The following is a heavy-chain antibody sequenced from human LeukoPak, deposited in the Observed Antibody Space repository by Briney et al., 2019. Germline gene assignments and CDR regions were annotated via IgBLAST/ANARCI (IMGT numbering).Heavy chain of an antibody. CDR1: GFSVSSNY. Sequence: SGGSLRLSCAASGFSVSSNYMSWVRQAPGKGLEWVSVIYSGGSTYYADSVKGRFTISRDNSKNTLYLQMNSLRAEDTAVYYCAREMGGELRYFDWLYFDYWGQGTLVTVSS. D-gene: IGHD3-9*01. CDR2: IYSGGST. V-gene: IGHV3-66*01. CDR3: AREMGGELRYFDWLYFDY. J-gene: IGHJ4*02.